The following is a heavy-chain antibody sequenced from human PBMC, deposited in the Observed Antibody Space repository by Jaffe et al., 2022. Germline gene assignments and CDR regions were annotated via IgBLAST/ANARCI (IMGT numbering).Heavy chain of an antibody. V-gene: IGHV3-21*01. CDR2: ISSSSSYI. Sequence: EVQLVESGGGLVKPGGSLRLSCAASGFTFSSYSMNWVRQAPGKGLEWVSSISSSSSYIYYADSVKGRFTISRDNAKNSLYLQMNSLRAEDTAVYYCARVCSGGSCYPYYFDYWGQGTLVTVSS. D-gene: IGHD2-15*01. J-gene: IGHJ4*02. CDR3: ARVCSGGSCYPYYFDY. CDR1: GFTFSSYS.